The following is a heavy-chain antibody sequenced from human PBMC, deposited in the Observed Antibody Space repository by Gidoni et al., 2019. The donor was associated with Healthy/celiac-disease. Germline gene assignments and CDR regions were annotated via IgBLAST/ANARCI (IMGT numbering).Heavy chain of an antibody. CDR3: ARDQGSSGYYLGFDP. D-gene: IGHD3-22*01. V-gene: IGHV4-61*02. Sequence: QVQLQESGPGLVKPSQTLSLTDPHSGGSLRSGRYYWSWIRQPAGKGLEWIGRIYTSGSTNYNPPLKSRVTISVDTSKNQFSLKLSSVTAADTAVYYCARDQGSSGYYLGFDPWGQGTLVTVSS. CDR1: GGSLRSGRYY. J-gene: IGHJ5*02. CDR2: IYTSGST.